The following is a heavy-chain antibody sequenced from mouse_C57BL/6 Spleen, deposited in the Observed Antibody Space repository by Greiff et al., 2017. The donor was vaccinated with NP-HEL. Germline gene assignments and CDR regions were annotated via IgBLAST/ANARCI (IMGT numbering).Heavy chain of an antibody. CDR1: GYTFTSYW. CDR2: IHPNSGST. CDR3: ARKGITTVVAD. V-gene: IGHV1-64*01. D-gene: IGHD1-1*01. Sequence: QVKLQQPGAELVKPGASVKLSCKASGYTFTSYWMHWVKQRPGQGLEWIGMIHPNSGSTNYDEKFKSKATLTVDKSSSTAYMQLSSLTSEDSAVYYCARKGITTVVADWGQGTTLTVSS. J-gene: IGHJ2*01.